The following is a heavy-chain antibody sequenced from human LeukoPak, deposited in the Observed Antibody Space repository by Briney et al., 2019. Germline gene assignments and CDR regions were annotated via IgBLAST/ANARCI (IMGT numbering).Heavy chain of an antibody. CDR2: IHQSGTT. V-gene: IGHV4-38-2*02. D-gene: IGHD1-1*01. Sequence: SETLSLTCVVSGFSISSGYYWGWIRQPPGKGLECIGNIHQSGTTFYNSSLNSRVTVSIDTSKNQLSLKLSSVTAADTAVYYCAREVERRIVNWGQGTLVTVSS. J-gene: IGHJ4*02. CDR1: GFSISSGYY. CDR3: AREVERRIVN.